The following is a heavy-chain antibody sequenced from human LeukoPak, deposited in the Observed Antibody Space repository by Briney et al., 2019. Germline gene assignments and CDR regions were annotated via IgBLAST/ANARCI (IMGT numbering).Heavy chain of an antibody. V-gene: IGHV4-34*01. D-gene: IGHD2-2*01. CDR3: ARMRVPAAKGPFDY. Sequence: SETLSLTCAVYGGSFSGYYWSWIRQPPGKGLEWIGEINHSGSTNYNPSLESRVTISVDTSKNQFSLKLSSVTAADTAVYYCARMRVPAAKGPFDYWGQGTLVTVSS. CDR1: GGSFSGYY. CDR2: INHSGST. J-gene: IGHJ4*02.